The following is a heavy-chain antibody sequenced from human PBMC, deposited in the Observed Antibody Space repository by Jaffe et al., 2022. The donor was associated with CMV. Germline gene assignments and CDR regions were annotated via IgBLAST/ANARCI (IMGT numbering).Heavy chain of an antibody. V-gene: IGHV1-2*02. D-gene: IGHD5-18*01. CDR1: GYTFTGYY. CDR3: ARGLDTGYYYYGMDV. J-gene: IGHJ6*02. CDR2: INPNSGGT. Sequence: QVQLVQSGAEVKKPGASVKVSCKASGYTFTGYYMHWVRQAPGQGLEWMGWINPNSGGTNYAQKFQGRVTMTRDTSISTAYMELSRLRSDDTAVYYCARGLDTGYYYYGMDVWGQGTTVTVSS.